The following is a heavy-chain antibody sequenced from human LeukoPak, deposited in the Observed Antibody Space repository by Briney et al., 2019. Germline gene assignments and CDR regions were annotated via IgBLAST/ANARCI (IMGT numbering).Heavy chain of an antibody. J-gene: IGHJ5*02. CDR2: IYYIGST. V-gene: IGHV4-39*01. Sequence: PSETLSLTCTVSGGSISSSSYYWGWIRQPPGKGLEWIGSIYYIGSTYYNPSLKSRVTISVDTSKNQFSLKLSSVTAADTAMFYCARHDYSNSWFDPWGQGTLVTVSS. CDR1: GGSISSSSYY. D-gene: IGHD4-11*01. CDR3: ARHDYSNSWFDP.